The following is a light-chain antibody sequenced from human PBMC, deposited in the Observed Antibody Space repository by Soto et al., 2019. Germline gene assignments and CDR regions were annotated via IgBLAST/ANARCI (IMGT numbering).Light chain of an antibody. J-gene: IGKJ2*01. V-gene: IGKV3-15*01. CDR1: QSISSN. CDR3: QQYNNWPYT. CDR2: GAS. Sequence: DIVMTQSPATLSVSPGESATLSCRASQSISSNLAWYQQKPGQAPRLLIYGASTRATGIPARFSGSGSGTEFTLTISSLQSEDFAVYYSQQYNNWPYTFGQGTKLEIK.